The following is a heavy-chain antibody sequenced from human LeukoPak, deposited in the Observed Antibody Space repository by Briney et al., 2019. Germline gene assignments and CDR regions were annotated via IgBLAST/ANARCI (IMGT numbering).Heavy chain of an antibody. V-gene: IGHV3-73*01. J-gene: IGHJ5*02. D-gene: IGHD5-18*01. Sequence: WGSLRLSRTASGVTLSGSAYDWGRHGSREGLGWVGRIRSKANSYATAYAASVKGRFTISRDDSKNTAYLQMNSLKTEDTAVYYCTRLYSYGPTTWGQGTLVTVSS. CDR2: IRSKANSYAT. CDR1: GVTLSGSA. CDR3: TRLYSYGPTT.